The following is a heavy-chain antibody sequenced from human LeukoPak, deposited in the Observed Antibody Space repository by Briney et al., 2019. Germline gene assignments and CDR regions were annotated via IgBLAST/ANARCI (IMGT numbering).Heavy chain of an antibody. CDR3: AKDRLYCSSTSCYTRRVDYYYYMDV. D-gene: IGHD2-2*02. V-gene: IGHV3-30*02. CDR2: IRYDGSNK. CDR1: GFTFSSYG. J-gene: IGHJ6*03. Sequence: PGGSLRLSCAASGFTFSSYGMHWVRQAPGKGLEWVAFIRYDGSNKYYADSVKGRFTISRDNSKNTLYLQMNSLRAEDTAVYYCAKDRLYCSSTSCYTRRVDYYYYMDVWGKGTTVTVSS.